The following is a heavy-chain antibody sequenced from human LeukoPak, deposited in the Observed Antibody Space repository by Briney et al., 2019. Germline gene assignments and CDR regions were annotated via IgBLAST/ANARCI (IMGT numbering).Heavy chain of an antibody. J-gene: IGHJ4*02. CDR2: IYYSGST. V-gene: IGHV4-39*01. Sequence: PSETLSLTCTVSGGSISSSSYYWGWIRQPPGKGLEGIGSIYYSGSTYHNPPLKSRVTISVDTSKNPFSLKLSSVTAADTAVYYCARHGGLLWFGESHLDYWGQGTLVTVSS. D-gene: IGHD3-10*01. CDR3: ARHGGLLWFGESHLDY. CDR1: GGSISSSSYY.